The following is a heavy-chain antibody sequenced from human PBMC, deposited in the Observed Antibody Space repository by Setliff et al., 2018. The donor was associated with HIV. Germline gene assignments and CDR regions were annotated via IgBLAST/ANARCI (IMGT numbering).Heavy chain of an antibody. CDR1: GFSFFNFA. J-gene: IGHJ5*02. CDR3: AREGSSSSWFDP. D-gene: IGHD6-6*01. Sequence: GGSLRLSCATSGFSFFNFALNWVRQAPGKGLEWVSSISSSGSYIYYADSVKGRFTISRDNAKNSLYLQMNSLRAEDTAVYYCAREGSSSSWFDPWGQGTRVTVSS. V-gene: IGHV3-21*01. CDR2: ISSSGSYI.